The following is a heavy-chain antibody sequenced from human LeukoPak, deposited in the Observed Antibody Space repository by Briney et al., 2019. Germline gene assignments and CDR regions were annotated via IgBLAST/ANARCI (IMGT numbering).Heavy chain of an antibody. D-gene: IGHD2-2*02. CDR2: IYDSGNT. CDR1: GDSISSSDYY. Sequence: PSETLSLTCTVSGDSISSSDYYWGWIRQPPGKGLEWIGSIYDSGNTYYNPSLKSRVTISLNKSKNQFSLKLSSVTAADTAVYYCARGTYTMTTDAFDIWGQGTMVTVSS. CDR3: ARGTYTMTTDAFDI. V-gene: IGHV4-39*07. J-gene: IGHJ3*02.